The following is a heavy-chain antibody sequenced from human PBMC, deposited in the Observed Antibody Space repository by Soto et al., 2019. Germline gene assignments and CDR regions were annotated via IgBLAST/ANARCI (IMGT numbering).Heavy chain of an antibody. CDR2: IYPGDSDT. D-gene: IGHD6-19*01. CDR1: GYSFTSYW. V-gene: IGHV5-51*01. J-gene: IGHJ3*02. Sequence: GESLKISCKGSGYSFTSYWIGWVRQMPGKGLEWMGIIYPGDSDTRYSPSFQGQVTISADKSISTAYLQWSSLKASDTAMYYCARPTIAVAGIGPDDAFDIWGQGTMVTVS. CDR3: ARPTIAVAGIGPDDAFDI.